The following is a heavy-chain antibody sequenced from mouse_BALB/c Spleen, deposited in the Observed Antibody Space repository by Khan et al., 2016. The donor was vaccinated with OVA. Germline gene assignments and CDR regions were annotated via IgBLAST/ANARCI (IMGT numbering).Heavy chain of an antibody. J-gene: IGHJ2*01. CDR1: GFSLTCYG. CDR2: IWAGGST. V-gene: IGHV2-9*02. Sequence: VPLVVSGPGLVAPSQSLSITCTVSGFSLTCYGLHWVRQPPGKGLEWLGVIWAGGSTNYNSALMSRLSIRKDNSKSQVFLKMNSLQTDDTAMYYCARLEDIWGQGTTLTVSS. CDR3: ARLEDI. D-gene: IGHD1-3*01.